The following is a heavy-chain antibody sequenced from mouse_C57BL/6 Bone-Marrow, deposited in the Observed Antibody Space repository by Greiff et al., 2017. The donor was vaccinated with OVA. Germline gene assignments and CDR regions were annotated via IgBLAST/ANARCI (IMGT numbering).Heavy chain of an antibody. D-gene: IGHD4-1*01. Sequence: QVQLQQSGAELVKPGASVKLSCKASGYTFTSYWMQWVKQRPGQGLEWIGEIDPSDSYTNYNQKFKGKATLTVDTSSSTAYMQLSSLTSEDSAVYYCARVGETGSWFAYWGQGTLVTVSA. J-gene: IGHJ3*01. CDR2: IDPSDSYT. CDR3: ARVGETGSWFAY. V-gene: IGHV1-50*01. CDR1: GYTFTSYW.